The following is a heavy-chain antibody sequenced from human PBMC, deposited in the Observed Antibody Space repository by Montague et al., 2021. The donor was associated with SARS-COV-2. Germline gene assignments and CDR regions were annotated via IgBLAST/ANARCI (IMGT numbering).Heavy chain of an antibody. V-gene: IGHV3-23*01. CDR1: GFIFTNYG. Sequence: SLRLSCAASGFIFTNYGMNWVRRAPGKGLESVAGISGFGGGTHYSDSVKGRFTISRATSNSTLFPQMDGLRAEDTAIYYCAKSFSGTRNWFDIWGRGTLVTVSS. CDR2: ISGFGGGT. J-gene: IGHJ5*02. D-gene: IGHD1-14*01. CDR3: AKSFSGTRNWFDI.